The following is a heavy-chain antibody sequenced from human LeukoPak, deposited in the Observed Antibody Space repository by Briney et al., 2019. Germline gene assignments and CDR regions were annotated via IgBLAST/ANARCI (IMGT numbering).Heavy chain of an antibody. Sequence: SEILSPTCAVYGGSFSGYYWSWIRQPPGKGLEWIGEINHSGSTNYNPSLKSRVTISVDTSKNQFSLKLSSVTAADTAVYYCARGLLTTAGSISAPEFDYWGQGTLVTVSS. D-gene: IGHD3-22*01. CDR1: GGSFSGYY. CDR3: ARGLLTTAGSISAPEFDY. J-gene: IGHJ4*02. CDR2: INHSGST. V-gene: IGHV4-34*01.